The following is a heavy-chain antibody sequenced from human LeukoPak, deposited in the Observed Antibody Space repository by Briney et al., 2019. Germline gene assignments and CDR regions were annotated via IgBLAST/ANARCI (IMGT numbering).Heavy chain of an antibody. CDR1: GGSFSGYY. CDR2: INHSGST. CDR3: ARDPDLGGFFDY. Sequence: SETLSLTCAVYGGSFSGYYWSWIRQPPGKGLEWIGEINHSGSTNYNPSLKSRVTISVDTSKNQFSLKLTSVTAADTALYYCARDPDLGGFFDYWGQGTLVTVSS. V-gene: IGHV4-34*01. D-gene: IGHD3-16*01. J-gene: IGHJ4*02.